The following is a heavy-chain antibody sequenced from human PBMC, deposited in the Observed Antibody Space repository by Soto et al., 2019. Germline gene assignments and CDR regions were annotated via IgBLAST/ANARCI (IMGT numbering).Heavy chain of an antibody. CDR1: GGSISSSSYY. J-gene: IGHJ5*02. V-gene: IGHV4-39*07. D-gene: IGHD3-9*01. CDR2: IYYSGST. Sequence: PSETLSLTCTVSGGSISSSSYYWGWIRQPPGKGLEWIGSIYYSGSTYYNPSLKSRVTISVDTSKNQFSLKLSSVTAADTAVYYCARDNRYYDILTGYYRVNWFDPWGQGTLVTVSS. CDR3: ARDNRYYDILTGYYRVNWFDP.